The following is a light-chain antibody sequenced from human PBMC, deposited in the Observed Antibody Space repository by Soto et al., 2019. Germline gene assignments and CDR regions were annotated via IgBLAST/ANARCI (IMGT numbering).Light chain of an antibody. CDR3: QQRSNRQLT. V-gene: IGKV3-11*01. Sequence: EIVLTQSPVTLSLSPGERATLSCRASQSVSSYLAWYQQKPGQAPRLLIYDASNRASGIAARFSSSGSGTDFTLTIRRIGLEDSAVYYGQQRSNRQLTFGQGTMVEIK. CDR1: QSVSSY. J-gene: IGKJ1*01. CDR2: DAS.